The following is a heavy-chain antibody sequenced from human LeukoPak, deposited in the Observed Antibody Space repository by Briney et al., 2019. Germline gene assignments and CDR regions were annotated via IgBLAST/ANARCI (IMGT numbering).Heavy chain of an antibody. CDR1: GGSISSGDYY. CDR2: IYYSGST. D-gene: IGHD3-10*01. CDR3: ARSYGSGSYYLYNWFDP. V-gene: IGHV4-30-4*01. J-gene: IGHJ5*02. Sequence: PSETLSLTCTVSGGSISSGDYYWSWIRQPPGKGLEWIGYIYYSGSTYYNPSLKSRVTISVDTSKNQFSLKLSSVTAADTAVYYCARSYGSGSYYLYNWFDPWGQGTLVTVSS.